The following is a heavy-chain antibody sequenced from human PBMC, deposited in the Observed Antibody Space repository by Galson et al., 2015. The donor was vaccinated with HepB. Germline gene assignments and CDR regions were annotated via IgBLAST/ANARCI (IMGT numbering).Heavy chain of an antibody. Sequence: SLRLSCAASGFSFTRYAMTWVRQAPGKGLEWVSSITSSGGKSYYTDSVKGRFTVSRDNSKNTLLLQLNSLRAEDTAMYFCAKYGPMVANNPYHIHYWGQGTLVTVSS. CDR1: GFSFTRYA. CDR2: ITSSGGKS. J-gene: IGHJ4*01. D-gene: IGHD2-15*01. CDR3: AKYGPMVANNPYHIHY. V-gene: IGHV3-23*01.